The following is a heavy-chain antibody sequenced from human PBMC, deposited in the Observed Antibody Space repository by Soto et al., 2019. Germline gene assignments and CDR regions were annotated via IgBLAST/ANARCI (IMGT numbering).Heavy chain of an antibody. Sequence: PGGSLRLSCTVSGFTVSDYWMHWVRQAPGEGLVWVSRISDDAISTSYAKFVKGRFTISRDNAKNMVYLQLNSLTAEDTAFYFCAREVPSSGVNYIDYWGQGT. V-gene: IGHV3-74*01. J-gene: IGHJ4*02. D-gene: IGHD3-22*01. CDR2: ISDDAIST. CDR3: AREVPSSGVNYIDY. CDR1: GFTVSDYW.